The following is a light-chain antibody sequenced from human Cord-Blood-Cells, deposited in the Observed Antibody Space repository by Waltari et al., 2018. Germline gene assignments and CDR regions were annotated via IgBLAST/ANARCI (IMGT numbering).Light chain of an antibody. CDR3: QQSYSTPWT. V-gene: IGKV1-39*01. CDR2: AAS. CDR1: QSISSY. Sequence: DLKMTQSPSSLSASVGDRVTLTCRASQSISSYLNWYQQKPGKAPKLLIYAASSLQSGVPSRFSGSGSGTDFTLTISSLQPEDFATYYCQQSYSTPWTFGQGTKVEIK. J-gene: IGKJ1*01.